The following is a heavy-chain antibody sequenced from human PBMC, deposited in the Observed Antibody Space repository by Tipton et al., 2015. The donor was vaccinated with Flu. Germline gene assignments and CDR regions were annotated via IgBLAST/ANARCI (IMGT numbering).Heavy chain of an antibody. Sequence: GLVKPSETLSLTCTVSGGSISSYYWSWIRQPAGKGLEWIGRIYTSGSTNYNPSLKSRVTISIDTSKNQFSLNMRSVTAADMAVYYCARRDYSNYVSDPKSWFDPWGQGTLVAVSS. CDR2: IYTSGST. J-gene: IGHJ5*02. D-gene: IGHD4-11*01. V-gene: IGHV4-4*07. CDR3: ARRDYSNYVSDPKSWFDP. CDR1: GGSISSYY.